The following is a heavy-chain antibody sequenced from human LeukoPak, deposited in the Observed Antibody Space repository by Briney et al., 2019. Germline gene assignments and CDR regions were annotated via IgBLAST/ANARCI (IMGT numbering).Heavy chain of an antibody. J-gene: IGHJ4*02. D-gene: IGHD6-13*01. CDR3: ARGTITEDGIAPPNY. V-gene: IGHV3-74*01. Sequence: GGSLRLSCAASGFTFSRYCMHWVRQAPGKGLVWVSRISSDGSTTIYADSVKGRFTISRDNAKNTLYLQMNSLRAEDTAVYYCARGTITEDGIAPPNYWGQGTLVTVSS. CDR1: GFTFSRYC. CDR2: ISSDGSTT.